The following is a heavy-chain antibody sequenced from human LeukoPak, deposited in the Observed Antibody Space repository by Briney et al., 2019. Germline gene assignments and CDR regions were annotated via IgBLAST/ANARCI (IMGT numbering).Heavy chain of an antibody. D-gene: IGHD3-22*01. CDR1: GYTFNSYG. CDR3: ARALYSDSSGYYPGLDH. CDR2: ISNYNGDT. J-gene: IGHJ4*02. V-gene: IGHV1-18*01. Sequence: EASVKVSCKASGYTFNSYGFSWVRQAPGQGLEWVGWISNYNGDTRYAQKFQGRVTMTTDTSTRTSNMELRNLGSDGTAVYYCARALYSDSSGYYPGLDHWGQGTLVTVSS.